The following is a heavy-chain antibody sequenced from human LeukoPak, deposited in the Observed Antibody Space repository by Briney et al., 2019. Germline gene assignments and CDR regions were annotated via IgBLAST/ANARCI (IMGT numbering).Heavy chain of an antibody. V-gene: IGHV5-51*01. CDR1: GYSFTSYW. CDR2: IYPGDSDA. J-gene: IGHJ3*02. CDR3: ARQVAVADDAFDI. Sequence: GESLKISCKGSGYSFTSYWIGWVRQMPGKGLKWMGIIYPGDSDARYSPSFQGQVTISADKSISTAYLQWSSLKASDTAMYYCARQVAVADDAFDIWGQGTMVTVSS. D-gene: IGHD6-19*01.